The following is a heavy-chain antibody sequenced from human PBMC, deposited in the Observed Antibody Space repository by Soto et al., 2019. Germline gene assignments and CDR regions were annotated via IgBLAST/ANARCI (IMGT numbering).Heavy chain of an antibody. CDR2: IFYSGST. CDR1: GGSISSSSYY. CDR3: ARRPRGSYFDY. J-gene: IGHJ4*02. Sequence: QLQLQESGPGLVKPSETLSLTCTVSGGSISSSSYYWGWIRQPPGKGLEWIGNIFYSGSTYYNPSLKSRVTISVDTSKNQFSLKLSSVTAADPAVYYCARRPRGSYFDYWGQGTLVTVSS. D-gene: IGHD1-26*01. V-gene: IGHV4-39*01.